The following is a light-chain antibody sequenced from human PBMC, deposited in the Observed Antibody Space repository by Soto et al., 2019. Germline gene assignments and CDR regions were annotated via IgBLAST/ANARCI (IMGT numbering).Light chain of an antibody. CDR2: DAS. CDR3: QHRSNWPPGYT. Sequence: EIVLTQSPATLSLSPGERATLSCRASQSVSSYLAWYQQKPAQAPRLLIYDASNRSTGIPARFSGSGSCTDFPVTIRRLELQDVAVYYCQHRSNWPPGYTFGQGTKLEIK. J-gene: IGKJ2*01. V-gene: IGKV3-11*01. CDR1: QSVSSY.